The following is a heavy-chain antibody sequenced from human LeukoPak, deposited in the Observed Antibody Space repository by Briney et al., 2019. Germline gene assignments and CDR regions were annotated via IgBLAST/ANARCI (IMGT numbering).Heavy chain of an antibody. J-gene: IGHJ4*02. CDR1: GGSISSSSYY. CDR2: VYYSGRT. V-gene: IGHV4-39*07. D-gene: IGHD6-13*01. Sequence: SSETLSLTCTVSGGSISSSSYYWGWIRQPPGKELQWIASVYYSGRTNYSPSLKSRVTISLDTSKNQFSLKLSPVTAADTAVYYCARGAAATYWGQGTLVTVSS. CDR3: ARGAAATY.